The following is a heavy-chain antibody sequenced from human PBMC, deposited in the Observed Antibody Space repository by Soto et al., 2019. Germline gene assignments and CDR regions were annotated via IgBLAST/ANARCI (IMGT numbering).Heavy chain of an antibody. D-gene: IGHD3-9*01. CDR1: GFTFSSYA. CDR3: AKERRPYYDVLTGYEGGIDY. CDR2: IRSGGENS. Sequence: EVQLLESGGGLVQPGGSLSLSCAASGFTFSSYAMSWVRQAPGKGLEWVLSIRSGGENSFYADSVKGRFIISRDNSGNTLSLQVNSVRAEDTAVYYCAKERRPYYDVLTGYEGGIDYWGQGTLVTVSS. V-gene: IGHV3-23*01. J-gene: IGHJ4*02.